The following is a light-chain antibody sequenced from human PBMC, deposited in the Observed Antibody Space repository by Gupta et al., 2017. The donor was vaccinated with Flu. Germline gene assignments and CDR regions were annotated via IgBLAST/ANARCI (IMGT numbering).Light chain of an antibody. CDR3: QQDDSLPT. Sequence: SPSYLSASVGDRVTITCQASQDIRNYLNWYQQKPGKAPDLLIYDASNLEKGVPSRFSGSGYGTEFTFTIKGLQAEDVATYYCQQDDSLPTFGQGTTVEIK. CDR2: DAS. J-gene: IGKJ1*01. V-gene: IGKV1-33*01. CDR1: QDIRNY.